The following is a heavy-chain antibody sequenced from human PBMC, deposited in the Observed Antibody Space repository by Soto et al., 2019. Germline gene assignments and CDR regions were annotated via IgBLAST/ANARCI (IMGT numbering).Heavy chain of an antibody. CDR3: ARDHWRYSSWYYFDY. CDR2: ISYDGSNK. Sequence: PGGSLRLSCAASGFTFSSYAMHWVRQAPGKGLEWVAVISYDGSNKYYADSVKGRFTISRDNSKNTLYLQMNSLRAEDTAVYYCARDHWRYSSWYYFDYWGQGTLVTVSS. J-gene: IGHJ4*02. CDR1: GFTFSSYA. V-gene: IGHV3-30-3*01. D-gene: IGHD6-19*01.